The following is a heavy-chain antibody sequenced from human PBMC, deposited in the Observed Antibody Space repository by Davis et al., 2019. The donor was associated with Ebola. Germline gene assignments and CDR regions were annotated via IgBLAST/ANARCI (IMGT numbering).Heavy chain of an antibody. J-gene: IGHJ4*02. CDR2: MYNSGSS. V-gene: IGHV4-59*11. Sequence: PSETLSLTCTVSGGSISSQCWNWIRQPPGKGLEWIGYMYNSGSSNYNPSLRSRVTISIDTSRNEFSLKLSSVTAADTAVYYCARGPPSFGYWGQGTLVTVSS. CDR1: GGSISSQC. CDR3: ARGPPSFGY.